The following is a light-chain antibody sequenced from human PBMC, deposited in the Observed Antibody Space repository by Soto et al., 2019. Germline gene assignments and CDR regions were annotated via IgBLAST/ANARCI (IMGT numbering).Light chain of an antibody. CDR3: GTWDSSLSAV. V-gene: IGLV1-51*01. CDR2: DND. Sequence: QSVLTQPPSVSAAPGQKVTISCSGSNSNIGNNYVSWYQQLPGTAPKLLIYDNDVRPSGNPDRFSGSKSGTSATLDITGLQTGDEADYYCGTWDSSLSAVFGGGTKVTVL. J-gene: IGLJ2*01. CDR1: NSNIGNNY.